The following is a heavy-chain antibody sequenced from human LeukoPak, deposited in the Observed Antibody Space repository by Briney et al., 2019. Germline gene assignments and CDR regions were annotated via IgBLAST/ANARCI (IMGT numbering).Heavy chain of an antibody. D-gene: IGHD2-15*01. J-gene: IGHJ3*02. CDR1: GYTFTGYY. Sequence: ASVTVSCKSSGYTFTGYYMHWVRQPPGQGLEWMGWINPNSGGTNYAQKFQGRVTMTRDTSISKAYMELSRLRSDDTAVYYCARACGGSRRDDAFDIWGQGTMVTVSS. CDR2: INPNSGGT. CDR3: ARACGGSRRDDAFDI. V-gene: IGHV1-2*02.